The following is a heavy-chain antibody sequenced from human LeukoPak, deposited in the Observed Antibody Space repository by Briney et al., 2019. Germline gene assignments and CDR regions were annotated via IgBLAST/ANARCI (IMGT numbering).Heavy chain of an antibody. J-gene: IGHJ1*01. CDR1: GGSFSGYY. D-gene: IGHD2-15*01. CDR2: INHSGST. Sequence: SETLSLTCAVYGGSFSGYYWSRIRQPPGKGLEWIGEINHSGSTNYNPSLKSRVTISVDTSKNQFSLKLSSVTAADTAVYYCARGPRLYCSGGSCFHYFQHWGQGTLVTVSS. V-gene: IGHV4-34*01. CDR3: ARGPRLYCSGGSCFHYFQH.